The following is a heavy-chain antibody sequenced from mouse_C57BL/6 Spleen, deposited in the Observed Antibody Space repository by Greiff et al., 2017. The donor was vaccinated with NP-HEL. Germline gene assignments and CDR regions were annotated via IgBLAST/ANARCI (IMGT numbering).Heavy chain of an antibody. V-gene: IGHV3-6*01. CDR1: GYSITSGYY. CDR3: ARDHYSNYEGVDY. Sequence: DVKLQESGPGLVKPSQSLSLTCSVTGYSITSGYYWNWIRQFPGNKLEWMGYISYDGSNNYNPSLKNRISITRDTSKNQFFLKLNSVTTEDTATYYCARDHYSNYEGVDYWGQGTTLTVSS. J-gene: IGHJ2*01. CDR2: ISYDGSN. D-gene: IGHD2-5*01.